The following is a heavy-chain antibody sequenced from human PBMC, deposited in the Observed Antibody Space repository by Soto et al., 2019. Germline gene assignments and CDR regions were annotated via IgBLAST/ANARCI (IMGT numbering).Heavy chain of an antibody. Sequence: QVQLVESGGGVVQPGRSLRLSCAASGFTFSSYGMHWVRQAPGKGLEWVAVISYDGSNEYYADSVKGRFTISRDNSKNTLYLQMNSLRAEDTAVYYCAKGEGLRYFDWLPPSGYYYMDVWGKGTTVTVSS. CDR2: ISYDGSNE. J-gene: IGHJ6*03. CDR3: AKGEGLRYFDWLPPSGYYYMDV. V-gene: IGHV3-30*18. D-gene: IGHD3-9*01. CDR1: GFTFSSYG.